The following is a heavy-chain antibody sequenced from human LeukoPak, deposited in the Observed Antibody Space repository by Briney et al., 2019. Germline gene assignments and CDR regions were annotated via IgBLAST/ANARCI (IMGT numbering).Heavy chain of an antibody. V-gene: IGHV3-23*01. CDR2: ISGSGGST. CDR1: GFTFSSYA. CDR3: AKDLRETYYYDTSAFDI. Sequence: PGGSLRLSCAASGFTFSSYAMSWVRQAPGKGLEWVSAISGSGGSTYYADSVKGRFTISRDNSKNTLYLQMNSLRAEDTAVYYCAKDLRETYYYDTSAFDIWGQGTMVTVSS. D-gene: IGHD3-22*01. J-gene: IGHJ3*02.